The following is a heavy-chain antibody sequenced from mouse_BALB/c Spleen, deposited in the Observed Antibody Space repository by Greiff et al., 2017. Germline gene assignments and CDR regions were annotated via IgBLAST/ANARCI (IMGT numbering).Heavy chain of an antibody. J-gene: IGHJ2*01. Sequence: QVQLQQSGPELVKPGASVKISCKASGYAFSSSWMNWVKQRPGQGLEWIGRIYPGDGDTNYNGKFKGKATLTADKPSSTAYMQLSSLTSVDSAVYFCARSGYHYFDYWGQGTTLTVSS. V-gene: IGHV1-82*01. D-gene: IGHD2-14*01. CDR1: GYAFSSSW. CDR3: ARSGYHYFDY. CDR2: IYPGDGDT.